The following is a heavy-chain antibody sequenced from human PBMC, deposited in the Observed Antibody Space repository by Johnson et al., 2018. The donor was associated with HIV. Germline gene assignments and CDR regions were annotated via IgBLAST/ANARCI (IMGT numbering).Heavy chain of an antibody. CDR1: GFTFDDYA. CDR3: AKEGGRCGCDCKDAFDI. CDR2: ISWNSGSI. Sequence: VQLVESGGGLVQPGRSLRLSCAASGFTFDDYAMHWVRQAPGKGLEWVSGISWNSGSIGYADSVKGRFTISRDNAKNSLYLQMNSLRAEDTALYYCAKEGGRCGCDCKDAFDIWGQGTMVTVSS. J-gene: IGHJ3*02. V-gene: IGHV3-9*01. D-gene: IGHD2-21*01.